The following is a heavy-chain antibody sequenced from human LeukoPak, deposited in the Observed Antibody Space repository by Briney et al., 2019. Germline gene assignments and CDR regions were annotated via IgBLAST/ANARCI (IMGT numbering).Heavy chain of an antibody. CDR2: INPSGGST. CDR1: GYTFTSYF. V-gene: IGHV1-46*01. J-gene: IGHJ5*02. CDR3: ARAIKMDSSSWYYNNWFDP. Sequence: GASVKVSCKASGYTFTSYFIHWVRQAPGQGLEWMGIINPSGGSTSYAQKFQGRVTMTRDTSTSTVYMELSSLRSEDTAVYCCARAIKMDSSSWYYNNWFDPWGQGTLVTVSS. D-gene: IGHD6-13*01.